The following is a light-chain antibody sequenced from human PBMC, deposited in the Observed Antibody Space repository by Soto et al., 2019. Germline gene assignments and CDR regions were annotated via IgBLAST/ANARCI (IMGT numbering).Light chain of an antibody. CDR1: QSLSSSQ. J-gene: IGKJ1*01. CDR2: GAS. Sequence: EIVLTQSPGTLSLSPGERATLSCRASQSLSSSQLAWYQQKPGQAPRPLIYGASSRATGIPDRFSGSGSGTDFTLTVSRLEPEDFGMYYCQQYDSSPRTFGQGTKVEVK. V-gene: IGKV3-20*01. CDR3: QQYDSSPRT.